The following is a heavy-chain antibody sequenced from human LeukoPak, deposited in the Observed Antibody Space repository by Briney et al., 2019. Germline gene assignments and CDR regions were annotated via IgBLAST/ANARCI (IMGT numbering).Heavy chain of an antibody. Sequence: SETLSLTCTVSGVSISSYYWSWIRQPPGKGLEWIGYIYYSGSTNYNPSLKSRVTISVDTSKKQFSLKLTSVTAADTAIYYCATEYCASSSCRFDSWGQGTLVTVSS. V-gene: IGHV4-59*01. D-gene: IGHD2-2*01. J-gene: IGHJ4*02. CDR3: ATEYCASSSCRFDS. CDR1: GVSISSYY. CDR2: IYYSGST.